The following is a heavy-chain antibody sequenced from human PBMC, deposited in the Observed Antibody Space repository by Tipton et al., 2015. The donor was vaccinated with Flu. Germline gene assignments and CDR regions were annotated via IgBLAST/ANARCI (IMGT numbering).Heavy chain of an antibody. V-gene: IGHV3-66*02. J-gene: IGHJ3*02. D-gene: IGHD4-17*01. CDR3: ARGATVTPDAFDI. CDR1: GFTVSSNY. Sequence: SLRLSCAASGFTVSSNYMSWVRQAPGKGLEWVSVIYSGGSTYYADSVKGRFTISRDNSKNTLYLQMSSLRAEDTAVYYCARGATVTPDAFDIWGQGTMVTVSS. CDR2: IYSGGST.